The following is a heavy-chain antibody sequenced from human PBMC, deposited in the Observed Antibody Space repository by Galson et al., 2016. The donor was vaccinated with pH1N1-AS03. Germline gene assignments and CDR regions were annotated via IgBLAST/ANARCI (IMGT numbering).Heavy chain of an antibody. V-gene: IGHV3-11*01. Sequence: SLRLSCAFSGFTFGDYYMTWVRQTPGKGLEWISYISSSGSTKYYADSVEGRFTISRDNAKNSLFLQMNYLTAEDTAIYYCARAKGSGWPNKHYFDSWGPGTLVIVSS. CDR2: ISSSGSTK. CDR3: ARAKGSGWPNKHYFDS. CDR1: GFTFGDYY. D-gene: IGHD6-19*01. J-gene: IGHJ4*02.